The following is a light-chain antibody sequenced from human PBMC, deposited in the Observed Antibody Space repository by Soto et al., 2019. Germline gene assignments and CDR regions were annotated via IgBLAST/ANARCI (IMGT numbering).Light chain of an antibody. J-gene: IGKJ1*01. CDR3: QHYNSYSEA. V-gene: IGKV1-5*03. Sequence: DIQMTQSPSTLSGSVGDRVTITCRASQTISSWLAWYQQKPGKAPKLLTYKASTLKSGVPSRFSGSGSGTEFTLTISSLQPDDFATCYCQHYNSYSEAFGQGTKVDIK. CDR2: KAS. CDR1: QTISSW.